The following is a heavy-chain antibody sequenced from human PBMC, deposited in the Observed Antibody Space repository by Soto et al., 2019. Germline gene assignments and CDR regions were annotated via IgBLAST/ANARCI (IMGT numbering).Heavy chain of an antibody. D-gene: IGHD3-3*01. V-gene: IGHV1-24*01. CDR3: ASHYDMWSGYLSPVDY. Sequence: GASVKVSCKVSGYTLTGLSMHWVRQAPGKGLEWMGGFDPEDGETIYAQKFQGRVTMTEDTSTDTAYMELSSLRSEDTAVYYCASHYDMWSGYLSPVDYWGQGTLVTVSS. CDR1: GYTLTGLS. J-gene: IGHJ4*02. CDR2: FDPEDGET.